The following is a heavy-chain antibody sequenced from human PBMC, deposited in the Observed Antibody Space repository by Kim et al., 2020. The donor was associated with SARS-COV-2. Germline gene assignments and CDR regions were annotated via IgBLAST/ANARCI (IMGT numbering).Heavy chain of an antibody. J-gene: IGHJ4*02. Sequence: GGALRSAGEEGGGKGRREGRKGGGNATREELDWITAISASGGSTYYADSMKGRFTISRDHPKNTMYLQIYSLRAEDTAVYYCAKTYGSGTYYNYPDYWGQGTLVTVSS. CDR2: ISASGGST. D-gene: IGHD3-10*01. CDR1: GGKGRREG. CDR3: AKTYGSGTYYNYPDY. V-gene: IGHV3-23*01.